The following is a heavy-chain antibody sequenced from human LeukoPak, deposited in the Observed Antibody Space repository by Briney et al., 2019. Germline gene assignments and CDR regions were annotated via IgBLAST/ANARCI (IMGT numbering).Heavy chain of an antibody. J-gene: IGHJ4*02. CDR3: ARDPFLHYYDSSGYFLFDY. V-gene: IGHV1-2*06. CDR1: GYTFTGYY. D-gene: IGHD3-22*01. CDR2: INPNSGGT. Sequence: ASVKVSCKASGYTFTGYYMHWVRQAPGQGLEWMGRINPNSGGTNNAQKFRGRVTMTRDTSISTAYMELSRLRSDDTAVYYCARDPFLHYYDSSGYFLFDYWGQGTLVTVSS.